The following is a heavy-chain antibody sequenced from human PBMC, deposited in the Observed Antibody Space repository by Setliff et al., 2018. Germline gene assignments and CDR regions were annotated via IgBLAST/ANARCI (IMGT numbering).Heavy chain of an antibody. CDR3: ARGGNDYKWGAFDI. CDR1: GGSISSYY. D-gene: IGHD4-4*01. V-gene: IGHV4-59*01. Sequence: SETLSLTCTVSGGSISSYYWSWIRQPPGKGLEWIGYIYYSGSTNYNPSLKSRVTISVDPSKNQFSLKLSSVTAADTAVYYCARGGNDYKWGAFDIWGQGTMVTVSS. J-gene: IGHJ3*02. CDR2: IYYSGST.